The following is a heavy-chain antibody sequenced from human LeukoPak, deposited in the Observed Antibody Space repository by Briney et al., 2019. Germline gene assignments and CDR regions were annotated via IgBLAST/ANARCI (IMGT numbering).Heavy chain of an antibody. CDR2: IYYSGST. CDR3: ALGSVPATYYYYYMDV. D-gene: IGHD2-2*01. CDR1: GCSISSYY. Sequence: SETLSLTCTVSGCSISSYYWSWIRQPPGKGLEWIGYIYYSGSTNYNPSLKSRVTISVDTSKNQFSLKLSSVTAADTAVYYCALGSVPATYYYYYMDVWGKGTTVTVSS. V-gene: IGHV4-59*01. J-gene: IGHJ6*03.